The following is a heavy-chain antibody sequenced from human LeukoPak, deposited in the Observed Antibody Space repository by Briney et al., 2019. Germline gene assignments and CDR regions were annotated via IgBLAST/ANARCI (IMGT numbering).Heavy chain of an antibody. CDR3: HAVTAMGGFDY. J-gene: IGHJ4*02. Sequence: GGSLRLSCAASGFTFDDYAMHWVRQAPGKGLEWVSLISGDGGSTYYADSVKGRFTISRDNSKNSLYLQMNSLRTEDTALYYCHAVTAMGGFDYWGQGTLVTVSS. CDR2: ISGDGGST. CDR1: GFTFDDYA. V-gene: IGHV3-43*02. D-gene: IGHD2-21*02.